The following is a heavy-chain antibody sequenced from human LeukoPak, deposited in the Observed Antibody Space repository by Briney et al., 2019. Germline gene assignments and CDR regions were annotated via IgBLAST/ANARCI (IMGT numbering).Heavy chain of an antibody. D-gene: IGHD3-16*02. J-gene: IGHJ4*02. V-gene: IGHV3-30*03. CDR3: ARGMADYVWGSYRYIGDY. CDR2: ISYDGSNK. Sequence: GRSLRLSCAASGFTFSSYGMHWVRQAPGKGLEWVAVISYDGSNKYYADSVKGRFTISRDNSKNSLYLQVNSLRAEDTAVYYCARGMADYVWGSYRYIGDYWGQGTLVTVSS. CDR1: GFTFSSYG.